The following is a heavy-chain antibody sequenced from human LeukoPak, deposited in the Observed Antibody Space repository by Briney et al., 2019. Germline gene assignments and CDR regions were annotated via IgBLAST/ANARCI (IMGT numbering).Heavy chain of an antibody. J-gene: IGHJ6*03. D-gene: IGHD3-22*01. CDR1: GYSFTNYD. Sequence: ASVTVSCKASGYSFTNYDINWVRQAPGQGLEWMGWINPNSGGTNYAQKFQGRVTMTRDTSISTAYMELSRLRSDDTAVYYCATDRGYYDSSGYPRTHMDVWGKGTTVTVSS. CDR2: INPNSGGT. V-gene: IGHV1-2*02. CDR3: ATDRGYYDSSGYPRTHMDV.